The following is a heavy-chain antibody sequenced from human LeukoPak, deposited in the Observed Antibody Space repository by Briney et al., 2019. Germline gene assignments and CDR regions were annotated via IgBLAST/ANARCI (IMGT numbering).Heavy chain of an antibody. CDR1: GSSFSTYW. CDR3: ARRTTEAFDI. Sequence: GESLKISCQDSGSSFSTYWIAWVRQMPGKGLEWMGIIHPSNSDTRYSPAFQGQVTISVATSITTAYLQWSSLKASDTAIYYCARRTTEAFDIWGQGTKVTVSP. V-gene: IGHV5-51*01. D-gene: IGHD1-7*01. CDR2: IHPSNSDT. J-gene: IGHJ3*02.